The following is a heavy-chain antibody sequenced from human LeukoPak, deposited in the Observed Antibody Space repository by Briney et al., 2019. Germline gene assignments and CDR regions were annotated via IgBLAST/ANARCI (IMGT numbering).Heavy chain of an antibody. J-gene: IGHJ4*02. CDR2: IYYSGST. D-gene: IGHD3-22*01. Sequence: PSETLSLTCTVSGGSISSYYWSWIRQPPGKGLEWIGYIYYSGSTNYNPSLKSRVTISADTSKNQFSLKLSSVTAADTAVYYCAVGYDSSGYYPAHFDYWGQGTLVTVSS. CDR3: AVGYDSSGYYPAHFDY. CDR1: GGSISSYY. V-gene: IGHV4-59*01.